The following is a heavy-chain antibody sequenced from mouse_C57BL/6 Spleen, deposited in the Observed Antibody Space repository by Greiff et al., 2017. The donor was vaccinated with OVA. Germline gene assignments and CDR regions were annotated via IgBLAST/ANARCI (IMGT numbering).Heavy chain of an antibody. CDR3: ARLGYYSNSYAMDY. CDR2: IYPGDGDT. D-gene: IGHD2-5*01. J-gene: IGHJ4*01. CDR1: GYAFSSYW. Sequence: SGAELVKPGASVKISCKASGYAFSSYWMNWVKQRPGKGLEWIGQIYPGDGDTNYNGKFKGKATLTADKSSSTAYMQLSSLTSEDSAVYFCARLGYYSNSYAMDYWGQGTSVTVSS. V-gene: IGHV1-80*01.